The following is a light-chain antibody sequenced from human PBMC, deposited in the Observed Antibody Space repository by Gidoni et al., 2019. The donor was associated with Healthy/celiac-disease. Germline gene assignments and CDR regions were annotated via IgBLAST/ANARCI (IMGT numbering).Light chain of an antibody. CDR2: DVS. V-gene: IGLV2-14*01. CDR1: SSDVGSYNY. J-gene: IGLJ2*01. Sequence: QSALTQPASVSGSPGQSLTISCTVTSSDVGSYNYASWYQQHPGKAPTRMIYDVSNRPSGVSNRFSGSKSGNTASLTISGLQAEDEADYYCISYTSSSTRVFGGGTKLTVL. CDR3: ISYTSSSTRV.